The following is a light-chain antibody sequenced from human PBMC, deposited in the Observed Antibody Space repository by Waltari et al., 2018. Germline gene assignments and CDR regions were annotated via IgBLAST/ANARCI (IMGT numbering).Light chain of an antibody. CDR2: AAS. V-gene: IGKV1-39*01. J-gene: IGKJ1*01. CDR1: QSISSY. Sequence: DIQMTQSPSSLSASVGDRVTITCRASQSISSYLNWYQQKPGKAPKLLIYAASSLQSGGPSRVSGSGSGTDFTLTISSLQTEDFATYYCQQSYSTPWTFGQGTKVEIK. CDR3: QQSYSTPWT.